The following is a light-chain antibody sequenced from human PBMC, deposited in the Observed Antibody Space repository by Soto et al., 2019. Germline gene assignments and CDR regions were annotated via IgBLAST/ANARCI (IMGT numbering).Light chain of an antibody. J-gene: IGLJ1*01. CDR1: SSDVGGYNF. Sequence: QSALTQPASVSGSPGQSITISCTGSSSDVGGYNFVSWYQQYPGKVPKLMIYDVSNRPSGVSNRFSGSKSGNTASLTISGLQAEDEADYYCSSYSSSGTPEVFGTGTKLTVL. CDR3: SSYSSSGTPEV. CDR2: DVS. V-gene: IGLV2-14*01.